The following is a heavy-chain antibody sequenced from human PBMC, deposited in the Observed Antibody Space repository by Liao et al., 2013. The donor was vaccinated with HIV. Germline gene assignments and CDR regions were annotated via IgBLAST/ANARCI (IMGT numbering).Heavy chain of an antibody. CDR3: AKNSGSFTIFDAFDI. Sequence: QLQLQESGPGLVKPSETLSLTCTVSGGSISSSTFYWGWIRQPPREGGVEYIGTISHTGSTYSNPSLKSRVTISIDTSKDQFSLKLSSMIAADTAVYYCAKNSGSFTIFDAFDIWGQGTMVTVSS. CDR2: ISHTGST. D-gene: IGHD1-26*01. CDR1: GGSISSSTFY. V-gene: IGHV4-39*07. J-gene: IGHJ3*02.